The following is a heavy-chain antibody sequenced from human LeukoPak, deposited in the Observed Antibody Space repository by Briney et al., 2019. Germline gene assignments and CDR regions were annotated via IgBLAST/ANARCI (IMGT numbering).Heavy chain of an antibody. J-gene: IGHJ3*02. V-gene: IGHV3-72*01. Sequence: GGSLRLACAAPGFTLSNYWMSWVRQAPGKGLEWVGRTRNKANSYTTEYAVSVKGRFTISRDDSKNSLYLQMNSLKTEDTAVYYCVRERVLRYFAWSSGMGAFDIWGQGTMVTVSS. CDR2: TRNKANSYTT. CDR3: VRERVLRYFAWSSGMGAFDI. CDR1: GFTLSNYW. D-gene: IGHD3-9*01.